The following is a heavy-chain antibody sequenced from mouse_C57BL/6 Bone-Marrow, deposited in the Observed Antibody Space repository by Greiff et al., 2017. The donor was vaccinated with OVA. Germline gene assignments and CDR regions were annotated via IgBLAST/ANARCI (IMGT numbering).Heavy chain of an antibody. Sequence: QVQLQQSGAELVKPGASVKLSCKASGYTFTEYTIHWVKQRSGQGLEWIGWFYPGSGSIKYNEKFKDKATLTADKSSSTVYMELSRLTSEDSAVYFCARHEDKPIYYDDWYFDVWGTGTTVTVSS. D-gene: IGHD2-4*01. J-gene: IGHJ1*03. CDR2: FYPGSGSI. CDR3: ARHEDKPIYYDDWYFDV. CDR1: GYTFTEYT. V-gene: IGHV1-62-2*01.